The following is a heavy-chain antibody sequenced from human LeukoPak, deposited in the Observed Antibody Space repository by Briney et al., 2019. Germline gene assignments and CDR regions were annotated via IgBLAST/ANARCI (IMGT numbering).Heavy chain of an antibody. V-gene: IGHV3-23*01. CDR3: ARDSSHSSSRGDAFDI. CDR2: ISGSGGST. J-gene: IGHJ3*02. D-gene: IGHD6-13*01. Sequence: HPGRSLRLSCAASGFTFSSYAMSWVRQAPGKGLEWVSAISGSGGSTYYADSVKGRFTISRDNSKNTLYLQMNSLRAEDTAVYYCARDSSHSSSRGDAFDIWGQGTMVTVSS. CDR1: GFTFSSYA.